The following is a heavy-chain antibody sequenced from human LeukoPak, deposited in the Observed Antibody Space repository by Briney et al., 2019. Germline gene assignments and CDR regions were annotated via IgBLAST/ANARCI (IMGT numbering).Heavy chain of an antibody. J-gene: IGHJ4*02. CDR3: ARRENYGDYGPFDY. CDR2: IYYSGTT. D-gene: IGHD4-17*01. V-gene: IGHV4-39*01. CDR1: GGSIRSSSYY. Sequence: SETLSLTCTVSGGSIRSSSYYWGWIRQPPGKRLEWIGSIYYSGTTYYNPSLKSRVTISVDTSKNQFSLKLSSVTAADTAVYYCARRENYGDYGPFDYWGQGTLVTVSS.